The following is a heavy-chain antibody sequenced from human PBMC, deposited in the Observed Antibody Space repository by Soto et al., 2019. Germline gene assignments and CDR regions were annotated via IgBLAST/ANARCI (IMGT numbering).Heavy chain of an antibody. Sequence: TLSVTCAVSGGSISSGGYSWSWIRQPPGKGLEWIGYIYHSGSTYYNPSLKSRVTISVDRSKNQFSLKLSSVTAADTAVYYCARVNSGYAANFDYWGQGTLVTVSS. CDR2: IYHSGST. V-gene: IGHV4-30-2*01. J-gene: IGHJ4*02. D-gene: IGHD5-12*01. CDR3: ARVNSGYAANFDY. CDR1: GGSISSGGYS.